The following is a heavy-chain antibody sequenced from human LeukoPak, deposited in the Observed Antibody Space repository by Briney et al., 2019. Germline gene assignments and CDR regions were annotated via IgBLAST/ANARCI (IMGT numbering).Heavy chain of an antibody. CDR2: MNPYSGNT. V-gene: IGHV1-8*01. D-gene: IGHD3-10*01. J-gene: IGHJ6*02. CDR3: ARGVAGKLWFGENYYYGMDV. CDR1: GYTFPNYD. Sequence: GASVKVSCKASGYTFPNYDINWVRQAPGQGLEWMGWMNPYSGNTGSAQNFQGRVTMTTDTAIHTAYMELSGLTSDDTAVYYCARGVAGKLWFGENYYYGMDVWGQGTTVTVSS.